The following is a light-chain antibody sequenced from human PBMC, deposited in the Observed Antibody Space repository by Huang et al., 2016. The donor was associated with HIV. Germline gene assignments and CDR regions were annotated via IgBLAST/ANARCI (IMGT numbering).Light chain of an antibody. CDR2: DAS. V-gene: IGKV1-9*01. CDR1: QDSSTS. CDR3: QQLRSYPLT. J-gene: IGKJ4*01. Sequence: IQLTQSPSSLSASIGDRVTITCRASQDSSTSLAWYQQKPGKAPNLLIFDASSLRSGVPSRFSGSRSGTVFTLSISSLQPEDCATYFCQQLRSYPLTFGGGTKVEIK.